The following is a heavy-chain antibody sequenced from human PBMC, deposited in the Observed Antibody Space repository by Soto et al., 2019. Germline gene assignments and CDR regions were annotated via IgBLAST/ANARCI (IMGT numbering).Heavy chain of an antibody. CDR3: AGTPPTTTYYYYYMDV. CDR1: GYTLTSYA. J-gene: IGHJ6*03. Sequence: ASVKVSCKASGYTLTSYAMHWVRQAPGQRLEWMGWINAGNGNTKYSQKFQGRVTITRDTSASTAYMELSSLRSEDTAVYYCAGTPPTTTYYYYYMDVWGKGTTVTVSS. D-gene: IGHD1-1*01. V-gene: IGHV1-3*01. CDR2: INAGNGNT.